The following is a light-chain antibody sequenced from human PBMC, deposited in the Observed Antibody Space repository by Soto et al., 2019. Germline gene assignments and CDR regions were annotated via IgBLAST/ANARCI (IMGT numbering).Light chain of an antibody. CDR2: LNSDGSH. CDR1: SGHSSYT. J-gene: IGLJ2*01. V-gene: IGLV4-69*01. CDR3: QTWGAGIVV. Sequence: QAVVTQSPSASASLGASVKLTCILSSGHSSYTIAWHQQQPEKGPRYLMKLNSDGSHSKGDGIPDRFSGSSSGAERYLIISSLQSEDEADYYCQTWGAGIVVFGGGTKLTVL.